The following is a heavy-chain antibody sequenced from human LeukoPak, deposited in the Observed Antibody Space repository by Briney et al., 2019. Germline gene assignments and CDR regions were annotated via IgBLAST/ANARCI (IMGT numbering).Heavy chain of an antibody. CDR2: ISGSGGST. Sequence: GGSLRLSCAASGFTFSSYAMSWVRQAPGKGLEWVSAISGSGGSTYYADSVKGRFTISRDNSKNTLYLQMNSLRAEDTAVYYCAKVTYYDSSGYPTPDYWGQGTLVTVSS. CDR3: AKVTYYDSSGYPTPDY. CDR1: GFTFSSYA. J-gene: IGHJ4*02. V-gene: IGHV3-23*01. D-gene: IGHD3-22*01.